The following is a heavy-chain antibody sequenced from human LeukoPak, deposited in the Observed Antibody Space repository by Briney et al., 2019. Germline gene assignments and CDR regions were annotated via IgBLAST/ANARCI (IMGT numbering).Heavy chain of an antibody. D-gene: IGHD3-9*01. CDR2: IYHSGST. Sequence: SETLSLTCTVSGGSISSGGYYWSWIRQPPGKGLEWIGYIYHSGSTYYNPSLKSRVTISVDRSKNQFSLKLSSVTAADTAVYYCASQAKTGYPDAFDIWGQGTMVTVSS. J-gene: IGHJ3*02. V-gene: IGHV4-30-2*01. CDR3: ASQAKTGYPDAFDI. CDR1: GGSISSGGYY.